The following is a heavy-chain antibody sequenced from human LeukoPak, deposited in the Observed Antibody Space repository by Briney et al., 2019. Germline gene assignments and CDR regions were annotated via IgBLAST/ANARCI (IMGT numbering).Heavy chain of an antibody. CDR1: GGSISSGSYY. CDR3: AREGWDGDEYMDV. Sequence: SQTLSLTCTVSGGSISSGSYYWSWIRQPAGKGLEWIGRIYTSGSTNYNPSLKSRVTISVDTSKNQFSLKLSSVTAADTAVYYCAREGWDGDEYMDVWGKGTTVTISS. V-gene: IGHV4-61*02. J-gene: IGHJ6*03. D-gene: IGHD3-10*01. CDR2: IYTSGST.